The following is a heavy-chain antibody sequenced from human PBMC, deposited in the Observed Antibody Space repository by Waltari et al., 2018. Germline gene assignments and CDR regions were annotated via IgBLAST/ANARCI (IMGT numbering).Heavy chain of an antibody. Sequence: QVQLQQWGAGLLKPSETLSLTCAVYGGSFSGYYWSWIRQPPGKGLEWIGEINQSGSTNSTPSLKSGVTISVDTSKNQCSLKLGSVTAADTAVYYCAGGYYYDSSGPIDYWGQGTLVTVSS. D-gene: IGHD3-22*01. J-gene: IGHJ4*02. CDR1: GGSFSGYY. CDR3: AGGYYYDSSGPIDY. CDR2: INQSGST. V-gene: IGHV4-34*01.